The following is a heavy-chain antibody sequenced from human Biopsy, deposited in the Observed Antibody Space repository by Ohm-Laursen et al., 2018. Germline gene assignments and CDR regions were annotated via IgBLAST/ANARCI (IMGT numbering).Heavy chain of an antibody. CDR2: ISYTGYT. CDR3: ARGSNDFGGLYFPR. CDR1: GGSFPGHY. J-gene: IGHJ4*02. Sequence: DTLSLTCTVSGGSFPGHYWSWIRQPPGKGLEWIGHISYTGYTSYNASLKSRATISVDTSRNHFSLRLSSLTAADTAVYYCARGSNDFGGLYFPRWGQGTLLTVSS. D-gene: IGHD4-23*01. V-gene: IGHV4-59*11.